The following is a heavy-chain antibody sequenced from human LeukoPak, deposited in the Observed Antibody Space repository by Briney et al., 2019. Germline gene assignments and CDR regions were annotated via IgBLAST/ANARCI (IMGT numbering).Heavy chain of an antibody. J-gene: IGHJ6*02. Sequence: GASVKVSCKASGGTFSSYAISWVRQAPGQGLEWMGRLIPLLGIANYAQKFQGRVTIIADKSTSTAYMELSSLRSEDTAVYYCARDIVVDKGGMDVWGQGTTVTVSS. CDR3: ARDIVVDKGGMDV. V-gene: IGHV1-69*04. CDR2: LIPLLGIA. D-gene: IGHD2-2*01. CDR1: GGTFSSYA.